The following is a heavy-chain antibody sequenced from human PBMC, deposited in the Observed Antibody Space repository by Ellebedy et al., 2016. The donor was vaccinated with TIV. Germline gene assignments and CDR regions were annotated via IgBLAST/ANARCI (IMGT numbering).Heavy chain of an antibody. CDR1: GGSFSGYY. V-gene: IGHV4-34*01. Sequence: SETLSLTCAVYGGSFSGYYWSWIRQPPGKGLEWIGEINHSGSTNYNPSLKSRVTISVDTSKNQFSLKLSSVTAADTAVYYCARIEAGTFDCWGQGTLVTVSS. CDR3: ARIEAGTFDC. D-gene: IGHD3-10*01. CDR2: INHSGST. J-gene: IGHJ4*02.